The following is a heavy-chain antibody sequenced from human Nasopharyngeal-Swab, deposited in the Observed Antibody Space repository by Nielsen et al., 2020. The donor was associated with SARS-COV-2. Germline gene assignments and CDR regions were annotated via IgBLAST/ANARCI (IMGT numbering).Heavy chain of an antibody. CDR3: ARQRSRSVVTVDY. J-gene: IGHJ4*02. CDR2: IYPGDSDT. V-gene: IGHV5-51*01. CDR1: GYTFTSYW. Sequence: GGSRRLSCKGSGYTFTSYWIGWVRQMPGKGLEWMGIIYPGDSDTRYSPSFQGQVTISADKSISTAYLQWSSLKASDTAMYYCARQRSRSVVTVDYWGQGTLVTVSS. D-gene: IGHD2-21*02.